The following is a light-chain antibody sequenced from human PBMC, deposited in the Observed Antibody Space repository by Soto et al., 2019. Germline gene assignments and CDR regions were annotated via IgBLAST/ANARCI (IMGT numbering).Light chain of an antibody. Sequence: QSVLTQPPSASGSPGQAVTISCTGTKNDIGVCDFVSWYQHHPGKAPRLILYEVVQRPSGVPDRLSGSKSGRTASLTASALQAADEADYVCKSYAGSNADGFGSGTKVTVL. CDR2: EVV. J-gene: IGLJ1*01. V-gene: IGLV2-8*01. CDR3: KSYAGSNADG. CDR1: KNDIGVCDF.